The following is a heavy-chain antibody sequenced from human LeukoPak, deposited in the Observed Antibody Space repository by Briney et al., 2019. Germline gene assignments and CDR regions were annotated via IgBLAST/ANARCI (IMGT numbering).Heavy chain of an antibody. D-gene: IGHD6-13*01. J-gene: IGHJ4*02. CDR3: APFSAVTHYYFDY. CDR1: GFTFSSYA. V-gene: IGHV3-21*01. Sequence: GGSLRLSCAASGFTFSSYAMSWVRQAPGKGLEWVSSISPDSGYIYYADSVKGRFTISRDNAENSLFLQMNSLGAEDTAVYYCAPFSAVTHYYFDYWGQGTLVTVSS. CDR2: ISPDSGYI.